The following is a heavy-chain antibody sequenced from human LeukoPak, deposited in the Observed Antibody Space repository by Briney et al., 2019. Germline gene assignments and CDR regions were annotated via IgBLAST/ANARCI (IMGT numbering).Heavy chain of an antibody. D-gene: IGHD3-22*01. CDR2: KYYSGST. Sequence: KPAETLSLTCTVSGGSISSYYWGWIRQPPGKGLEWIGYKYYSGSTNYNPSLKSRVTISVDTSKNQFSLKLSSVTAADTAVYYCARKHYYDSSGYSAHFDYWGQGTLVTV. CDR3: ARKHYYDSSGYSAHFDY. CDR1: GGSISSYY. V-gene: IGHV4-59*01. J-gene: IGHJ4*02.